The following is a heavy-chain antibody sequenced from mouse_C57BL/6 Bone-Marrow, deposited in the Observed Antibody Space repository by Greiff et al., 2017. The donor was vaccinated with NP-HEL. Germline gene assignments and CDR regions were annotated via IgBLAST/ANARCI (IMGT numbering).Heavy chain of an antibody. Sequence: DVKLVESGGGLVKPGGSLKLSCAASGFTFSSYAMSWVRQTPEKRLEWVATISDGGSYTYYPDNVKGRFTISRDNAKNNLYLQMSHLKSEDTAMYYCARGYSNSLAWFAYWGQGTLVTVSA. CDR3: ARGYSNSLAWFAY. J-gene: IGHJ3*01. CDR1: GFTFSSYA. CDR2: ISDGGSYT. D-gene: IGHD2-5*01. V-gene: IGHV5-4*03.